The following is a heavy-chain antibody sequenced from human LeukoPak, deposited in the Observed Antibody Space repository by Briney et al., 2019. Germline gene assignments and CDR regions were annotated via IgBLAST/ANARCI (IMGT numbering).Heavy chain of an antibody. Sequence: GSLKVSCEASGYTFTGYYMHWARQAPGKGLEWMACINPNSSCTYYAQTLKGRVTMTRDTSNNTLYMEMSGLRSDGTAVYYCTSDIAVVTTATQSLYWGQGTLVAVSS. J-gene: IGHJ4*02. V-gene: IGHV1-2*02. D-gene: IGHD2-2*01. CDR3: TSDIAVVTTATQSLY. CDR1: GYTFTGYY. CDR2: INPNSSCT.